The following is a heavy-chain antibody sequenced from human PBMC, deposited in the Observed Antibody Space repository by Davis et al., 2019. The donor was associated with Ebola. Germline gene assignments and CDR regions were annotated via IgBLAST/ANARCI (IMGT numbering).Heavy chain of an antibody. CDR3: ARVQEMATILDY. CDR1: SGSFSGYY. V-gene: IGHV4-31*11. Sequence: SETLSLTCAVYSGSFSGYYWSWIRQHPGKGLEWIGYIYYSGSTYYNPSLKSRVTISVDTSKNQFSLKLSSVTAADTAVYYCARVQEMATILDYWGQGTLVTVSS. J-gene: IGHJ4*02. CDR2: IYYSGST. D-gene: IGHD5-24*01.